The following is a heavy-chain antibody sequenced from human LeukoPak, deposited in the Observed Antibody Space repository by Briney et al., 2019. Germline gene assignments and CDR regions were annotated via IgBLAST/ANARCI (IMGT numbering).Heavy chain of an antibody. J-gene: IGHJ3*02. CDR3: ASGVAYYCDSGSDAFDI. D-gene: IGHD3-22*01. CDR2: IYYSGST. CDR1: GGSISSSSYY. Sequence: PSETLSLTCTVSGGSISSSSYYWGWIRQPPGKGLEWIGSIYYSGSTYYNPSLKSRVTISVDTSKNQFSLKLSSVTAADTAVYYCASGVAYYCDSGSDAFDIWGQGTMVTVSS. V-gene: IGHV4-39*01.